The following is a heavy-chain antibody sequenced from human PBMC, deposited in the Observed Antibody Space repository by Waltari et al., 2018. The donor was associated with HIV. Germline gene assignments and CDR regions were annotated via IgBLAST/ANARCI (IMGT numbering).Heavy chain of an antibody. CDR1: GGSISSSNW. V-gene: IGHV4-4*02. J-gene: IGHJ6*02. D-gene: IGHD6-13*01. CDR3: ARDRDSRGDYSSPSPYYYGMDV. CDR2: IYHSGST. Sequence: QVQLQESGPGLVKTSGTMSRTCTVSGGSISSSNWWSWVRQPAGKGREWIGEIYHSGSTNYNPSLKSRVTISVDKSKNQFSLKLSSVTAADTAVYYCARDRDSRGDYSSPSPYYYGMDVWGQGTTVTVSS.